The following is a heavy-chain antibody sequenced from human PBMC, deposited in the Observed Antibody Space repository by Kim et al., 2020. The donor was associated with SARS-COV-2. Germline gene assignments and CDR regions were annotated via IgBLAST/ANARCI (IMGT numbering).Heavy chain of an antibody. CDR1: GFTFSSYA. V-gene: IGHV3-30*04. D-gene: IGHD4-4*01. CDR3: AKDPSELTTSPSAEYFQH. Sequence: GGSLRLSCAASGFTFSSYAMRWVRQAPGKGLEWVAVIKYDGSNKYYADSVKGRFTISRDNSKNTLYLQMNSLRAEDTAVYYCAKDPSELTTSPSAEYFQHWGHGALVTASP. J-gene: IGHJ1*01. CDR2: IKYDGSNK.